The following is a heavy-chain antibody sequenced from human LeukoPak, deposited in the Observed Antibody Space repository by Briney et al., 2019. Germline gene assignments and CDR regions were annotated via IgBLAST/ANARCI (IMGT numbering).Heavy chain of an antibody. CDR2: INHRGST. Sequence: PSETLSLTCAVYGGSFSGYYWSWIRQPPGKGLEWIGEINHRGSTNYNPSLKSRVTISVDTSKNQFSLKLSSVTAADTAVYYCARVETAVAGIFDYWGQGTLVTVSS. J-gene: IGHJ4*02. CDR1: GGSFSGYY. D-gene: IGHD6-19*01. V-gene: IGHV4-34*01. CDR3: ARVETAVAGIFDY.